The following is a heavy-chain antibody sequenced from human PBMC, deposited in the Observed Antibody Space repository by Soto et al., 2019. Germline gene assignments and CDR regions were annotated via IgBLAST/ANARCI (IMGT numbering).Heavy chain of an antibody. J-gene: IGHJ4*02. CDR2: ISAYNGNT. V-gene: IGHV1-18*01. D-gene: IGHD6-19*01. Sequence: ASVKVSCKASGYTFTSYGISWVRQAPGQGLEWMGWISAYNGNTNYAQKLQGRVTMTTDTSTSTAYMELRSLRSDDTAVYYCVRRKVSSSGWYSSFDYWGQGTLVTVSS. CDR1: GYTFTSYG. CDR3: VRRKVSSSGWYSSFDY.